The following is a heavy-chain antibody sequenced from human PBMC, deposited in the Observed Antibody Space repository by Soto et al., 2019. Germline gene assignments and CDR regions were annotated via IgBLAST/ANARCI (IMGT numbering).Heavy chain of an antibody. CDR1: GFSLSTSGVG. D-gene: IGHD6-19*01. J-gene: IGHJ4*02. CDR3: AHRRMSEQWLEASFDY. CDR2: IYWNDDK. Sequence: GSGPTGEPTQTLTLTCTFSGFSLSTSGVGVGWIRQPPGKALEWLTLIYWNDDKRYSPSLKSRLTITKDTSKNQVVLTMTNMDPVDTATYYCAHRRMSEQWLEASFDYWGQGTLVTVSS. V-gene: IGHV2-5*01.